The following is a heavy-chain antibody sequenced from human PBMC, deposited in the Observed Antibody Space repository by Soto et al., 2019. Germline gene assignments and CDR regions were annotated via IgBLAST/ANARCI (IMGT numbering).Heavy chain of an antibody. Sequence: SVKVSCKTSGGTFSSYAINWVRQAPGQGLEWMGGIVPLFRTTNYAQKFRGRVTITADTSTYTVYMELSELRSGDTAVYYCARGGYSSTWSNLLDRSGLDVWGQGTTVTVSS. V-gene: IGHV1-69*06. CDR3: ARGGYSSTWSNLLDRSGLDV. D-gene: IGHD6-13*01. CDR1: GGTFSSYA. J-gene: IGHJ6*02. CDR2: IVPLFRTT.